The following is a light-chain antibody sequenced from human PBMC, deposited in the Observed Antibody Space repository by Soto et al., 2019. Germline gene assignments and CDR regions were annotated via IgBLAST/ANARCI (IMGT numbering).Light chain of an antibody. V-gene: IGKV3-20*01. CDR2: GVS. CDR1: QRASRQY. Sequence: VLTQSPDTLSLSPGARATLSCRASQRASRQYLSCYQQRPDQPPRLLIYGVSMRADGIPDRFSGSGSGSEFTLTINRLEPEDFAVYYCQDFDSPQWTFGQGTKVEN. J-gene: IGKJ1*01. CDR3: QDFDSPQWT.